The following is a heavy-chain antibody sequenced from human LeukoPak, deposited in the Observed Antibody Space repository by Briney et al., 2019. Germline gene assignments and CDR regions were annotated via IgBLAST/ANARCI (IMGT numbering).Heavy chain of an antibody. CDR3: VRASVHSGGAFDI. J-gene: IGHJ3*02. CDR2: IYHGGRT. D-gene: IGHD2-15*01. V-gene: IGHV4-30-2*01. Sequence: SETLSLTCAVSGASIDAAGYSWNWIRQAPGKDLEWIGNIYHGGRTSYKSSLKSRVTISVDTSKNHFSLKLSSVTAADTAVYYCVRASVHSGGAFDIWGQGTVVTVSS. CDR1: GASIDAAGYS.